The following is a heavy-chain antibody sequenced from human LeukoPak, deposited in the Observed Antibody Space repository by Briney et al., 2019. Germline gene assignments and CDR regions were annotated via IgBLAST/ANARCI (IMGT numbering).Heavy chain of an antibody. CDR1: GFTFSNYA. Sequence: PGGSLRLSCAASGFTFSNYAMNWVRQAPGKGLEWVSTISGGADTTYYADSVKGRFTISRDNSKNTLYLQMNSLRAEDTAVYYCAKDPPLRYFDWLLQIDYWGQGTLVTVSS. CDR2: ISGGADTT. V-gene: IGHV3-23*01. D-gene: IGHD3-9*01. CDR3: AKDPPLRYFDWLLQIDY. J-gene: IGHJ4*02.